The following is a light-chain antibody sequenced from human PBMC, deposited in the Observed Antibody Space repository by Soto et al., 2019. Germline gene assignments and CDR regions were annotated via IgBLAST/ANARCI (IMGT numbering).Light chain of an antibody. V-gene: IGLV3-21*04. Sequence: SSELTQPPSVSVAPGQTARVACVGDSLESKSVHWYQQKPGQAPVLVIYSDADRPSGIPERISGSKSGNTATLTITRVEAGDEADYHCQVWDSNSVVFGGGTKLTVL. CDR2: SDA. J-gene: IGLJ2*01. CDR3: QVWDSNSVV. CDR1: SLESKS.